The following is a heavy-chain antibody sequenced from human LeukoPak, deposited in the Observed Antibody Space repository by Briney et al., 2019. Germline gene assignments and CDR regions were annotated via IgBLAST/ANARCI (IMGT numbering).Heavy chain of an antibody. CDR3: ARGYSSSWYFNWFDP. CDR2: IYHSGST. D-gene: IGHD6-13*01. Sequence: SETLSLTCTVSGGSISSYYWGWIRQPPGKGLEWIGNIYHSGSTFYNPSLKSRVTISVDTSKNQFSLKLSSVTAADTAVYYCARGYSSSWYFNWFDPWGQGTLVTVSS. CDR1: GGSISSYY. J-gene: IGHJ5*02. V-gene: IGHV4-38-2*02.